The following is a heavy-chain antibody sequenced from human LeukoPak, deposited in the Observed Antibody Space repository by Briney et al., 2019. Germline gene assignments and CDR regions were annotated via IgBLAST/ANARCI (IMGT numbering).Heavy chain of an antibody. D-gene: IGHD6-19*01. Sequence: SETLSPTCTVSGGSIRSSSSHWGWLRQSPGKGLEWIGSIYYSGITYYNPSLKSRVTISVDTSKNQFSLRLSSVTAADTAVYYCARAVAGTAYFQHWGQGTLVTVSS. CDR1: GGSIRSSSSH. CDR3: ARAVAGTAYFQH. CDR2: IYYSGIT. V-gene: IGHV4-39*07. J-gene: IGHJ1*01.